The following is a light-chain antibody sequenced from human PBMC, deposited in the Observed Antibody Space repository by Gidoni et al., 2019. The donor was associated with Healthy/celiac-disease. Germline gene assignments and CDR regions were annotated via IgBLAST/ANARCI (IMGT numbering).Light chain of an antibody. CDR1: QSVSSY. Sequence: EIVLTQSPATLSLSPGERATLSCRASQSVSSYLAWYQQKPGQAPRLLIYDASNRATGIPARFIGSGSGTDFTLTISSLEPEDFAVYYCQQRSNWPPYMYTFGQGTKLEIK. J-gene: IGKJ2*01. CDR2: DAS. CDR3: QQRSNWPPYMYT. V-gene: IGKV3-11*01.